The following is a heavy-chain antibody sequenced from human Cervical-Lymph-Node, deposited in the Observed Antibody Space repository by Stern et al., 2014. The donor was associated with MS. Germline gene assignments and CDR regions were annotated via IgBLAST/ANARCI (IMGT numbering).Heavy chain of an antibody. V-gene: IGHV3-15*01. CDR2: IKSKTDGETI. Sequence: EVQLEESGGGLVQPGGSLKVSCAASGFPFNNAWMSWVRQAPGKGLEWVGRIKSKTDGETIDYAAPVKGRFTISRDDSRNTLYLQMNSLKTEDTAMYYCTTSRHWGQGTLVTVSS. J-gene: IGHJ4*02. CDR3: TTSRH. CDR1: GFPFNNAW.